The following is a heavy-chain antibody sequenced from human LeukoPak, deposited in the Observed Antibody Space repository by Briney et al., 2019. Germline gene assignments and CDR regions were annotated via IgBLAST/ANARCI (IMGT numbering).Heavy chain of an antibody. CDR2: ISYDGSDK. Sequence: GGSLRLSCAASGFTFSNYAMHWVRQAPGPGREWVALISYDGSDKYYVDSVKGRFTISRDKSKNTLYLQMNSLRAEDTAVYYCARGRSLIAAAVTGYLDYWGEGTLVTVSS. CDR1: GFTFSNYA. V-gene: IGHV3-30*04. CDR3: ARGRSLIAAAVTGYLDY. D-gene: IGHD6-13*01. J-gene: IGHJ4*02.